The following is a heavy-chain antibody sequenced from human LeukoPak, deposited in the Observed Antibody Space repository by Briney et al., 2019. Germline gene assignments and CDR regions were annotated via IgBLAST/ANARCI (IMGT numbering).Heavy chain of an antibody. D-gene: IGHD6-25*01. J-gene: IGHJ4*02. V-gene: IGHV3-73*01. CDR2: ITTKRSNYAT. CDR3: TTYRSGHY. CDR1: VFTFSDSD. Sequence: GGSLRLSCAASVFTFSDSDIHWVPQASGKGLEWVGRITTKRSNYATAYTASVKGRFTISRHDSENTAYLQMNSPKTEDTALYYCTTYRSGHYWGQGTLVTVSS.